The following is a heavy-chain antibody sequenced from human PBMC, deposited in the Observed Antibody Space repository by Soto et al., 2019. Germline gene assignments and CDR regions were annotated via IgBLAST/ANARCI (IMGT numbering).Heavy chain of an antibody. Sequence: QVQLVESGGGVVQPGRSLRLSCAASGFTFGSYGMHWVRQAPGKGLEWVAVIWYDGSNKYYADSVKGRFTISRDNSKNTLFLQMNSLRAEDTAVYYCSREGSIFESGMDVWGQGSTVSVSS. CDR3: SREGSIFESGMDV. CDR2: IWYDGSNK. V-gene: IGHV3-33*01. J-gene: IGHJ6*02. D-gene: IGHD3-3*01. CDR1: GFTFGSYG.